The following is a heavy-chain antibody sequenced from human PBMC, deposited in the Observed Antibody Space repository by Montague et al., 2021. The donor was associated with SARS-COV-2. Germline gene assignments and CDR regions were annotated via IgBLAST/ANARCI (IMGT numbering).Heavy chain of an antibody. Sequence: SLRLSCAASGFTSGDYGMSWVRQAPGKGLEWVSGINWNGGSTGYADSVKGRFTISRDNAKNSLYLQMNSLRAEDTALYYCARVMSGYSGYDLRLIYYYHGMDVWGQGTTVTVSS. J-gene: IGHJ6*02. V-gene: IGHV3-20*04. D-gene: IGHD5-12*01. CDR3: ARVMSGYSGYDLRLIYYYHGMDV. CDR1: GFTSGDYG. CDR2: INWNGGST.